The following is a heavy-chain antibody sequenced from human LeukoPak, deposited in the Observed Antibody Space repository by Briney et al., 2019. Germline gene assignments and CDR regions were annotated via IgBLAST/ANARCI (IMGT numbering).Heavy chain of an antibody. V-gene: IGHV3-30*18. J-gene: IGHJ4*02. CDR2: ISYDGSNK. Sequence: PGGSLRLSCAASGFTFSSYGMHWVRQAPGKGLEWVAVISYDGSNKYYADSVKGRFTISRDNSKNTLYLQMNSLRAEDTAVYYCANSQQWLVSDYWGQGTLVTVSS. CDR3: ANSQQWLVSDY. CDR1: GFTFSSYG. D-gene: IGHD6-19*01.